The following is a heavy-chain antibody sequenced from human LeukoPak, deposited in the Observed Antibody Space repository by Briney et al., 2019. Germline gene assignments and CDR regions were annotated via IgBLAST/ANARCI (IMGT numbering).Heavy chain of an antibody. J-gene: IGHJ4*02. V-gene: IGHV3-74*01. Sequence: GGSLRLSCAASGFTFSNYWMHWVRQAPGKGLVWVSRIESDGSSTTYADFVKGRFTISRDNAKKMLYLQMTSLTVEDTAVYYCARDQPGYWGQGTLVTVSS. CDR3: ARDQPGY. CDR1: GFTFSNYW. CDR2: IESDGSST.